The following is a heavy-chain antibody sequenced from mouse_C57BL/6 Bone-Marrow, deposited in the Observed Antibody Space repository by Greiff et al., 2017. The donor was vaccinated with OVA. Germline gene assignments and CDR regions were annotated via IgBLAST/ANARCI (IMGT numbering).Heavy chain of an antibody. CDR3: ARRAYYYGSSYWYFDV. J-gene: IGHJ1*03. V-gene: IGHV1-50*01. CDR2: IDPSDSYT. Sequence: QVQLKQPGAELVKPGASVKLSCKASGYTFTSYWMQWVKQRPGQGLEWIGEIDPSDSYTNYNQKFKGKATLTVDTSSSTAYMQLSSLTSEDSAVYYCARRAYYYGSSYWYFDVWGTGTTVTVSS. D-gene: IGHD1-1*01. CDR1: GYTFTSYW.